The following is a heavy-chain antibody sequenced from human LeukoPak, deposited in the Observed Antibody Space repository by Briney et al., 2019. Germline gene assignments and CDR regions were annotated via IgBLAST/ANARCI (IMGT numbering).Heavy chain of an antibody. CDR3: ARGQYDFAY. D-gene: IGHD3-3*01. J-gene: IGHJ4*02. V-gene: IGHV4-34*01. Sequence: SETLSLACAVYGGSFSGYYWSWIRQPPGEGLEWIGEINHSGSTNYNPSLKSRVTISVDTSKNQFSLKLSSVTAADTAVYYCARGQYDFAYWGQGTLVTVSS. CDR2: INHSGST. CDR1: GGSFSGYY.